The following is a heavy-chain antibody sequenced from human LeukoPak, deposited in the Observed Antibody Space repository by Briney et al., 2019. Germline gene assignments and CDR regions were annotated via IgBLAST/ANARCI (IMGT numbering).Heavy chain of an antibody. J-gene: IGHJ6*03. CDR3: ARGLDYDFWSGSLGYYYYMDV. V-gene: IGHV4-4*07. CDR2: IYTSGST. D-gene: IGHD3-3*01. Sequence: SETLSLTCTVSGGSISSYYWSWIRQSAGKGLEWIGRIYTSGSTNYNPSLKSRVTISVDKSKNQFSLKLSSVTAADTAVYYCARGLDYDFWSGSLGYYYYMDVWGKGTTVTVSS. CDR1: GGSISSYY.